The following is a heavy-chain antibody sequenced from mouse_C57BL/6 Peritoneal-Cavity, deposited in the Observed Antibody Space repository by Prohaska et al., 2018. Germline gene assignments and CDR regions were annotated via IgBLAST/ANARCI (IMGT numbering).Heavy chain of an antibody. CDR2: IDPETGGT. Sequence: QQSGAELVRPGASVTLSCKASGYTFTDYEMHWVKQTPVHGMEWIGAIDPETGGTAYNQKFKGKAILTADKSSSTAYMELRSLTSEDSAVYYCTRGRDYDGPYYAMAYWGQGTSVTVSS. CDR1: GYTFTDYE. J-gene: IGHJ4*01. D-gene: IGHD2-4*01. V-gene: IGHV1-15*01. CDR3: TRGRDYDGPYYAMAY.